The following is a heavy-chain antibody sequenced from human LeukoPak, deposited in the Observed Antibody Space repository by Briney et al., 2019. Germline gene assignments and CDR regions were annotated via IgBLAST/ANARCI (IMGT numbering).Heavy chain of an antibody. CDR2: VSTGSRYT. CDR3: ARESYDSSGYYPRDFDC. Sequence: PGGSLRLSCAASGFTFSSHGMNWVRQAPGKGLEWVSSVSTGSRYTYFADSVKGRFTIFRDDAYNSLYLQMARLRAEDTAVYYCARESYDSSGYYPRDFDCWGQGTLVTVSS. CDR1: GFTFSSHG. D-gene: IGHD3-22*01. V-gene: IGHV3-21*01. J-gene: IGHJ4*02.